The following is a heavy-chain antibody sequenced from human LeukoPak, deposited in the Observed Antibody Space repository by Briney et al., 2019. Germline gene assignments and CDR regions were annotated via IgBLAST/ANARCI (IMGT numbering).Heavy chain of an antibody. CDR1: GFTFSSYA. J-gene: IGHJ6*02. CDR3: ARGDYGDYGYYYYGTDV. D-gene: IGHD4-17*01. V-gene: IGHV3-30-3*01. Sequence: GGSLRLSCAASGFTFSSYAMHWVRQAPGKGLEWVAVISYDGSNKYYADSVKGRFTISRDNSKNTLYLQMNSLRAEDTAVYYCARGDYGDYGYYYYGTDVWGQGTTVTVSS. CDR2: ISYDGSNK.